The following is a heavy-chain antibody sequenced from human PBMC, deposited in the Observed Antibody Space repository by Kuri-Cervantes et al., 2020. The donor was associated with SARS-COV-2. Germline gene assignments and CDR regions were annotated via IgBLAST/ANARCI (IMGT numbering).Heavy chain of an antibody. J-gene: IGHJ6*02. CDR3: ASWRNFDYGDYANYYYYGMDV. V-gene: IGHV3-48*02. CDR2: ISSSSSTI. D-gene: IGHD4-17*01. CDR1: GFTFSSCV. Sequence: GESLKISCAASGFTFSSCVLHWVRQAPGKGLEWVSYISSSSSTIYYADSVKGRFTISRDNAKNSLYLQMNSLRDEDTAVYYCASWRNFDYGDYANYYYYGMDVWGQGTTVTVSS.